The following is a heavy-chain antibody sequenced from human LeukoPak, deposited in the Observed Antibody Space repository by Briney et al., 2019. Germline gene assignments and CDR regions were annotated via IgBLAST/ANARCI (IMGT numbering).Heavy chain of an antibody. CDR2: INNDGSAR. J-gene: IGHJ6*03. CDR3: ARSTTHPYYNYMDV. D-gene: IGHD4-17*01. Sequence: GGSLRLSCAASGFTFSSYWMHWVRQVPGKGLEWVSRINNDGSARIYAGSVKGRFTISRDNAKNTLYLQMNSLRVEDTAVYYCARSTTHPYYNYMDVWGKGTTVTLSS. V-gene: IGHV3-74*01. CDR1: GFTFSSYW.